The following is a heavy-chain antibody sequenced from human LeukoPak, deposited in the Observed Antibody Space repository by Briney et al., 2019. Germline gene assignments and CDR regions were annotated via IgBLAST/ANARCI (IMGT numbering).Heavy chain of an antibody. CDR1: GASLSNYY. J-gene: IGHJ4*02. D-gene: IGHD5/OR15-5a*01. Sequence: PSETLSLTRTVSGASLSNYYWTWIRQPPGKGLEWIGYIYNSGSTNYDPSLKSRVTISMDMSKNQFSLKLTSLTAADTAVYYCARGMELVSTPFDHWGQGTLVTVSS. CDR2: IYNSGST. V-gene: IGHV4-59*01. CDR3: ARGMELVSTPFDH.